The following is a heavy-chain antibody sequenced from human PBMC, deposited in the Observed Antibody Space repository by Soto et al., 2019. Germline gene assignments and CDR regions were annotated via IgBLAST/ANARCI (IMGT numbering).Heavy chain of an antibody. V-gene: IGHV3-23*01. J-gene: IGHJ4*02. CDR3: AKEVVMTSPFDY. D-gene: IGHD3-22*01. CDR1: GFSFGSYA. Sequence: GGSLRLSCAASGFSFGSYAMTCVRQAPGKGLEWVSGISASGYNTYYADSVKGRFTISRDNSKKTLYLQMNSLRAEDTAMYYCAKEVVMTSPFDYWGQGTLVTVSS. CDR2: ISASGYNT.